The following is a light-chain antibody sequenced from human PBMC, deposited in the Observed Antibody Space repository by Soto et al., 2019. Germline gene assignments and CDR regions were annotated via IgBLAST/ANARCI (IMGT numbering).Light chain of an antibody. CDR1: QNINNL. V-gene: IGKV1-5*03. J-gene: IGKJ2*02. CDR2: KAS. CDR3: QHYYTYPCT. Sequence: DIQMTQSPSTLSASVGDTVTISCRASQNINNLLAWYQQKPGKAPKLLIYKASTLESGVPSRFSGSGSGTDFTLTISSLQPDDFATYYCQHYYTYPCTFGQGTKLEIK.